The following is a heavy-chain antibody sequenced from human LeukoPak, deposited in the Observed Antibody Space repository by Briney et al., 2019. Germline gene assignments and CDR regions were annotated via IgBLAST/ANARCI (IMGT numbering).Heavy chain of an antibody. CDR3: ARGYTYGYDWFDP. J-gene: IGHJ5*02. D-gene: IGHD5-18*01. CDR2: IYTSGST. CDR1: GGSISSGSYY. Sequence: PSETLSLTCTVSGGSISSGSYYWGWIRQPPGKGLEWIGRIYTSGSTNYNPSLKSRVTISVDTSKNQFSLKLSSVTAADTAVYYCARGYTYGYDWFDPWGLGTLVTVSS. V-gene: IGHV4-61*02.